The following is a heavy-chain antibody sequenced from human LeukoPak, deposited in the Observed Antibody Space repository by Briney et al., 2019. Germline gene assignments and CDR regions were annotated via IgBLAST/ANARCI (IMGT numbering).Heavy chain of an antibody. J-gene: IGHJ6*03. CDR1: GGSISSNHW. CDR3: ARDQGTLTGSLYYYYYMDV. D-gene: IGHD3-9*01. V-gene: IGHV4-4*02. CDR2: IFHTGST. Sequence: SGTLSLTCDVSGGSISSNHWWSWVRQPPGKGLEWLGEIFHTGSTNYNPSLKSRITISLDKSKNQLSLKLTSVTAADTAVYYCARDQGTLTGSLYYYYYMDVWGKGTTVTISS.